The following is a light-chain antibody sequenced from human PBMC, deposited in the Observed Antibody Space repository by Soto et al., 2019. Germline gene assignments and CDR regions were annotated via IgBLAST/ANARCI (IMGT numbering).Light chain of an antibody. CDR2: EVS. CDR3: CSYAVSNYV. Sequence: QSVLTQPASVSGSPGQSITISCTGTSSDVGNYNLVSWYQHHPGKAHKLMIYEVSKRPSGVSNRFSGSKSGDTASLTISGLKAEDEADYYCCSYAVSNYVFGTGTKVTVL. CDR1: SSDVGNYNL. J-gene: IGLJ1*01. V-gene: IGLV2-23*02.